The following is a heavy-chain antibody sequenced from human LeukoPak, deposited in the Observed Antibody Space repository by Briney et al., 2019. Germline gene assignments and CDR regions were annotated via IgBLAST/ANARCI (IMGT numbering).Heavy chain of an antibody. Sequence: GGSLRLSCAASGFTFSSYAMSWVRQAPGKGLEWVANIKQDGSERNYVDSVKGRSTISRDNAKNSLFLQMNSLRVEDTAVYYCARGGTRGYSPVDYWGQGILVTVSS. J-gene: IGHJ4*02. D-gene: IGHD5-18*01. CDR1: GFTFSSYA. CDR2: IKQDGSER. V-gene: IGHV3-7*03. CDR3: ARGGTRGYSPVDY.